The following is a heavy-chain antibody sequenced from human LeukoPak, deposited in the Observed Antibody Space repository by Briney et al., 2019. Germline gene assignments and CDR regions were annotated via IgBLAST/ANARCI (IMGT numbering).Heavy chain of an antibody. CDR2: FDPEDGET. V-gene: IGHV1-24*01. J-gene: IGHJ6*02. D-gene: IGHD3-9*01. Sequence: ASVKVSCKVSGYTLTELSMHWVRQAPGKGLEWMGGFDPEDGETIYAQKFQGRVTMTEDTSTDTAYMELSSLRSEDTAVYYCATPKEKRRDILTGYYTYYYYYYGMDVWGHGTTVTVSS. CDR1: GYTLTELS. CDR3: ATPKEKRRDILTGYYTYYYYYYGMDV.